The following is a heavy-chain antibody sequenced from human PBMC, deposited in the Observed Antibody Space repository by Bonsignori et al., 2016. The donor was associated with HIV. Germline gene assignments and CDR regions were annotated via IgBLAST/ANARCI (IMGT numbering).Heavy chain of an antibody. D-gene: IGHD2/OR15-2a*01. CDR2: ISSSGDT. CDR3: ARGGLFLRGFNWFDP. V-gene: IGHV4-59*12. Sequence: VQLKESGPGLVKPSETLSLTCSVSAGSISSYYWTWIRQAPGQGLEWIGYISSSGDTNNNPSLRSRITISVDTSKNQFSLKLRSVTAADTAVYFCARGGLFLRGFNWFDPWGQGTLVTVSS. CDR1: AGSISSYY. J-gene: IGHJ5*02.